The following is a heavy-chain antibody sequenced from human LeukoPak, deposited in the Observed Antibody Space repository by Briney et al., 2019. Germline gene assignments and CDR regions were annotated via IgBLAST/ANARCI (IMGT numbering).Heavy chain of an antibody. Sequence: PSETLSLTCTVSGDSISSYDWSWIRQPPGKGLEWIGYIYYSGSTNYNPSLKSRVTISVDTPKNQFSLKLSSVTAADTAVYYCARQGPDAFFDYWGQGTLVTVSS. J-gene: IGHJ4*02. CDR2: IYYSGST. CDR3: ARQGPDAFFDY. V-gene: IGHV4-59*08. CDR1: GDSISSYD.